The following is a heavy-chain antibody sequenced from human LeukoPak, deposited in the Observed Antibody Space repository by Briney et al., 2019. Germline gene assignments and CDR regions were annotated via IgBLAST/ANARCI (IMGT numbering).Heavy chain of an antibody. CDR1: GSTFSSYT. V-gene: IGHV3-23*01. Sequence: PGGSLRLSCAASGSTFSSYTMSWVRQAPGKGLEWVSTITTSDGNTYYADSVKGRFTVSRDNSKNTLYLQMNSPRAEDTAVYYCAKDGGLWVSAHWGDSWGRGTLVTVSS. D-gene: IGHD7-27*01. J-gene: IGHJ4*02. CDR2: ITTSDGNT. CDR3: AKDGGLWVSAHWGDS.